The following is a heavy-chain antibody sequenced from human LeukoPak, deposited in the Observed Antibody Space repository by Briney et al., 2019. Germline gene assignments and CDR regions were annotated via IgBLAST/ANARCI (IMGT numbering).Heavy chain of an antibody. Sequence: SGPTLVNPTQTLTLTCTFSGFSLSTSGVGVGWIRQPPGKALEWLALIYWNDDKRYSPSLKSRLTITKDTSKNQVVLTMTNMDPVDTATYYCAHKMATGRLGYFDYWGQGTLVTVSS. D-gene: IGHD5-24*01. CDR3: AHKMATGRLGYFDY. J-gene: IGHJ4*02. CDR2: IYWNDDK. V-gene: IGHV2-5*01. CDR1: GFSLSTSGVG.